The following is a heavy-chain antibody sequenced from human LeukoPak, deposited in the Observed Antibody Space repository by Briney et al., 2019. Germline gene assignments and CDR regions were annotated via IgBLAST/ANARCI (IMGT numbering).Heavy chain of an antibody. D-gene: IGHD3-10*01. Sequence: SETLPLTCTVSGGSISSYYWSWIRQPPGKGLEWVGYIYYSGSTNYNPSLKSRVTISVDTSKNQFSLKLSSVTAADTAVYYCARGPPITMVRGVMHFDYWGQGTLVTVSS. CDR1: GGSISSYY. CDR2: IYYSGST. J-gene: IGHJ4*02. CDR3: ARGPPITMVRGVMHFDY. V-gene: IGHV4-59*01.